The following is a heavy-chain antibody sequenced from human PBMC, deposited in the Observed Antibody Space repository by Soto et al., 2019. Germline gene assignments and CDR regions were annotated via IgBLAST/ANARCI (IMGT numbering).Heavy chain of an antibody. CDR1: GYTFTSYY. D-gene: IGHD6-13*01. CDR2: INPSGGSA. J-gene: IGHJ6*02. Sequence: ASVKVSCKASGYTFTSYYMHWVRQAPGQGLEWMGIINPSGGSASYAQKFQGRVTMTRDTSTSTVYMELSSLRSEDTAVYYCARAGIAAAGPLPLDYYYYYGMDVWGQGTTVTVSS. V-gene: IGHV1-46*01. CDR3: ARAGIAAAGPLPLDYYYYYGMDV.